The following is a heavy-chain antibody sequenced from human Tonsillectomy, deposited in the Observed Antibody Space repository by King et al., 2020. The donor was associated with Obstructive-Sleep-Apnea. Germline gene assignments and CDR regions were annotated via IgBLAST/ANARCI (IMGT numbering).Heavy chain of an antibody. CDR3: ARGAGKYVYRWGD. D-gene: IGHD3-16*01. CDR2: INPNSGGT. J-gene: IGHJ4*02. Sequence: QLVQSGAEVKKPGASVKVSCKASGYPFNGYYMYWVRQAPGQGLEWMGWINPNSGGTSYAQKFQGRVTMTSDTSISAAYMELSRLTSDDTAVYFCARGAGKYVYRWGDWGQGTLVIVSS. V-gene: IGHV1-2*02. CDR1: GYPFNGYY.